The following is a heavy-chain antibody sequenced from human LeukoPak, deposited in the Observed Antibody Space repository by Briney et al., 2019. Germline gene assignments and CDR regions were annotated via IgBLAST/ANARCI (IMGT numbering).Heavy chain of an antibody. D-gene: IGHD3-22*01. CDR3: AGAWGYYDSSGSHGFDI. Sequence: SQTLSLTCTVSGGSISSGNYYWSWIRRPPGKGLEWIGYIYYSGNTYYNPSLKSRVTISVDTSTNQFSLNLSSVTAADTAVYYCAGAWGYYDSSGSHGFDIWGQGTTVTVSS. J-gene: IGHJ3*02. V-gene: IGHV4-30-4*01. CDR2: IYYSGNT. CDR1: GGSISSGNYY.